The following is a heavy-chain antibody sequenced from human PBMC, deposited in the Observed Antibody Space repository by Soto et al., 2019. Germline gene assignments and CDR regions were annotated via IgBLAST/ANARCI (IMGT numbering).Heavy chain of an antibody. D-gene: IGHD1-20*01. J-gene: IGHJ5*02. CDR1: GFTFSTHA. V-gene: IGHV3-30-3*01. Sequence: QVQLVESGGGVVQPGRSLRLSCAASGFTFSTHAMHWVRQAPGKGLECVAIVSFDGSNKYYADSVKGRFTISRDNSKTPLSLTMSGLTPEDTAFYYCARAQTGITTAGGGRIDRWGQGTLVTVSS. CDR3: ARAQTGITTAGGGRIDR. CDR2: VSFDGSNK.